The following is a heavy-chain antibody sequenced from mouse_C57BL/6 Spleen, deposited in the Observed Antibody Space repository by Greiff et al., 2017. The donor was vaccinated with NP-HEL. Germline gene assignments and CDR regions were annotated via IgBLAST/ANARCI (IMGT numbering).Heavy chain of an antibody. CDR3: VRHSAVTGFDY. J-gene: IGHJ2*01. CDR1: GFSFNTYA. V-gene: IGHV10-1*01. CDR2: IRSKSNNYAT. Sequence: VQLKESGGGLVQPKGSLKLSCAASGFSFNTYAMNWVRQAPGKGLEWVSRIRSKSNNYATYYADSVKDRFTISRDDSESMLYLQMNNLKTEDTAMYYCVRHSAVTGFDYWGQGTTLTVSS. D-gene: IGHD2-2*01.